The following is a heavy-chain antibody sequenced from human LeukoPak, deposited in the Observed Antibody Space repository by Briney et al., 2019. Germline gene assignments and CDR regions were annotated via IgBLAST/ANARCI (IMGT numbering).Heavy chain of an antibody. D-gene: IGHD5-24*01. CDR2: IRSKDYGGTT. CDR3: TRGGDGYPNGPFDY. V-gene: IGHV3-49*03. J-gene: IGHJ4*02. Sequence: QPGGSLRLSCAASGFTFSDYYMSWIRQAPGKGLEWVGFIRSKDYGGTTEYAASVKGRFTISRDDSKSIAYLQMNSLKTEDTAVYYCTRGGDGYPNGPFDYWGQGTLVTVSS. CDR1: GFTFSDYY.